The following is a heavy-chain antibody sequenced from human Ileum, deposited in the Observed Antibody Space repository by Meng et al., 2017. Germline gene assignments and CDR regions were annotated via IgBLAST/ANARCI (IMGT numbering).Heavy chain of an antibody. CDR3: ARGPLAAAGT. D-gene: IGHD6-13*01. J-gene: IGHJ4*02. Sequence: SVKVSCKASGGTFSSYAISWVRQAPGQGREGMGGIIPIFGTANYAQKFQGRVTITADKSTSTAYMELSSLGSEDPAVYYCARGPLAAAGTWGRGTLVTVSS. V-gene: IGHV1-69*06. CDR1: GGTFSSYA. CDR2: IIPIFGTA.